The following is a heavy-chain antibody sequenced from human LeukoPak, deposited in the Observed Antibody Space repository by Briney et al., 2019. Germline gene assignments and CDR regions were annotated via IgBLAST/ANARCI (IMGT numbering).Heavy chain of an antibody. CDR1: GFTFSHYW. D-gene: IGHD3-22*01. CDR3: ARGSTYYDSSGQVPFDY. J-gene: IGHJ4*02. V-gene: IGHV3-7*01. Sequence: GGSLRLSCAASGFTFSHYWMTWVRQAPGKGLEWVANMKEDGSQETYVDSVKGRFTISRDNAKNSLYLQMNNVRAEDTAVYYCARGSTYYDSSGQVPFDYWGQGTLVTVSS. CDR2: MKEDGSQE.